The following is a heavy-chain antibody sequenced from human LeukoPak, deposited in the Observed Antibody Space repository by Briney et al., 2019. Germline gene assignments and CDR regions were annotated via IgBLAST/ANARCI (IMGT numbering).Heavy chain of an antibody. V-gene: IGHV1-8*01. CDR2: MNPNSGNT. CDR1: GYTFTSYD. CDR3: AKDRPPKARITIHSHPDY. Sequence: ASVKVSCKASGYTFTSYDINWVRQATGQGLEWMGWMNPNSGNTGYAQKFQGRVTMTRNTSISTAYMELNSLRAEDTAVYYCAKDRPPKARITIHSHPDYWGQGTLVTVSS. D-gene: IGHD3-3*01. J-gene: IGHJ4*02.